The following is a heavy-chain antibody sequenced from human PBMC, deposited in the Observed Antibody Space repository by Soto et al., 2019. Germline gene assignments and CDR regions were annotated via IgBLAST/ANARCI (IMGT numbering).Heavy chain of an antibody. CDR1: GGSISSSSYY. J-gene: IGHJ4*02. CDR3: ASTIVLMAAALQS. Sequence: QLQLQESGPGLVKPSETLSLTCTVSGGSISSSSYYWGWIRPPPGKGLEWIGSIYYSGSTYYNPSLKTRVTISVDTSKNQCSLKLSSVTAADPAVYYCASTIVLMAAALQSWGQGTLVTVSS. V-gene: IGHV4-39*01. CDR2: IYYSGST. D-gene: IGHD2-8*01.